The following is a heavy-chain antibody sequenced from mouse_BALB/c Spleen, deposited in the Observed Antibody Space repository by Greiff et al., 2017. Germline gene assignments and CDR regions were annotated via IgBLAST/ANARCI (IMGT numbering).Heavy chain of an antibody. V-gene: IGHV7-1*02. J-gene: IGHJ1*01. CDR1: GFTFSDFY. CDR2: SSNKANDYTT. Sequence: EVKVVESGGGLVQPGGSLRLSCATSGFTFSDFYMEWVRQPPGKRLEWIAASSNKANDYTTEYSASVKGRFIVSRDTSQSILYLQMNALRAEDTAIYDCARDARDGYDRYFDVWGAGTTVTVSS. CDR3: ARDARDGYDRYFDV. D-gene: IGHD2-2*01.